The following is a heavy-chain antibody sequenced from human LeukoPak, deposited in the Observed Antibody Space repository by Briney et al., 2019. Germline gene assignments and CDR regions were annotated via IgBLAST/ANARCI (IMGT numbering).Heavy chain of an antibody. D-gene: IGHD3-10*01. CDR1: GYSFTSYW. V-gene: IGHV5-10-1*01. CDR2: IDPSDSYT. J-gene: IGHJ4*02. CDR3: ARHVRYYGSGSYSFDY. Sequence: GESLKISCKGSGYSFTSYWISWVRRMPGKGLEWMGRIDPSDSYTNYSPSFQGHVTISADKSISTAYLQWSSLKASDTAMYYCARHVRYYGSGSYSFDYWGQGTLVTVSS.